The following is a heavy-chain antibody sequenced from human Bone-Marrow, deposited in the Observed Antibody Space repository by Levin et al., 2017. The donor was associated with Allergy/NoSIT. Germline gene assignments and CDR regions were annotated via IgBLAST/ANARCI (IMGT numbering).Heavy chain of an antibody. J-gene: IGHJ3*01. CDR1: GGSFNTGDYY. D-gene: IGHD1-26*01. V-gene: IGHV4-30-4*01. CDR2: IYNTGRT. Sequence: LRLSCSVSGGSFNTGDYYWSWIRQSPGKGLEWIGNIYNTGRTDYNPSLKRRLTMSIDTSRNQFSLRLTSVTAADTGVYFCARVEDFGGADAFDVWGQGTLVTVSS. CDR3: ARVEDFGGADAFDV.